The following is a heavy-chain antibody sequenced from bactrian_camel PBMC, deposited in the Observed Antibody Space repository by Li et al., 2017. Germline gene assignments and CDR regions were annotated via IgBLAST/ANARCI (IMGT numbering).Heavy chain of an antibody. J-gene: IGHJ6*01. D-gene: IGHD7*01. CDR2: IYTGSGNT. V-gene: IGHV3S40*01. CDR1: GYTGATYF. Sequence: DVQLVESGGGSVQAGGSLRLSCAVSGYTGATYFIGWFRQAPGKEREGVARIYTGSGNTYYADSVKGRFTISQDNAKNMVFLQMNSLKPEDTALYYCTTGEPGVRAGTGALFGCWGQGTQVTVS. CDR3: TTGEPGVRAGTGALFGC.